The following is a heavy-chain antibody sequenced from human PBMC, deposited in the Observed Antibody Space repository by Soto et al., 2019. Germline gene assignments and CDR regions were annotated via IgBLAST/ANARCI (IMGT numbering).Heavy chain of an antibody. Sequence: PGGSLRLSCAASGFTFDDYAMHWVRQAPGKGLEWVSGISWNSGSIGYADSVKGRFTISRDNAKNSLYLQMNSLRAEDTALYYCAKVGGYYYYGMDVWGQGTTVTVSS. V-gene: IGHV3-9*01. D-gene: IGHD3-16*01. CDR3: AKVGGYYYYGMDV. CDR1: GFTFDDYA. J-gene: IGHJ6*02. CDR2: ISWNSGSI.